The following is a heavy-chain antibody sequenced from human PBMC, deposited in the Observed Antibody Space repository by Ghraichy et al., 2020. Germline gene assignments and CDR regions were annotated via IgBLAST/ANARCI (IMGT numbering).Heavy chain of an antibody. V-gene: IGHV3-33*01. Sequence: GGSLRLSCAASGFTFSSYGMHWVRQAPGKGLEWVAVIWYDGSNKYYADSVKGRFTISRDNSKNTLYLQMNSLRAEDTAVYYFAREFPGYDFWSGYYPGAGPGFDYWGQGTLVTVSS. CDR3: AREFPGYDFWSGYYPGAGPGFDY. J-gene: IGHJ4*02. D-gene: IGHD3-3*01. CDR1: GFTFSSYG. CDR2: IWYDGSNK.